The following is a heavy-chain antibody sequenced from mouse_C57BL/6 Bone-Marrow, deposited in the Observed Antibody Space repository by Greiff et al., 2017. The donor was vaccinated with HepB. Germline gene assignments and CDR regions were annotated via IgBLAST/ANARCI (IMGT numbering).Heavy chain of an antibody. CDR2: IYPRSGNT. CDR1: GYTFTSYG. D-gene: IGHD2-5*01. J-gene: IGHJ3*01. V-gene: IGHV1-81*01. CDR3: ARGNYSNPGFAY. Sequence: QVQLQQSGAELARPGASVKLSCKASGYTFTSYGISWVKQRTGQGLEWIGEIYPRSGNTYYNEKFKGKATLTADKSSSTAYMELRSLTSEDSAVYFCARGNYSNPGFAYWGQVTLVTVSA.